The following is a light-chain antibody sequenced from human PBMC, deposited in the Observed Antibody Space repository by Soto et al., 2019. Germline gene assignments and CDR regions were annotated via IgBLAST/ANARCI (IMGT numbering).Light chain of an antibody. CDR3: QLCSRYSAYT. CDR1: QSISSW. J-gene: IGKJ2*01. CDR2: EAS. V-gene: IGKV1-5*03. Sequence: DIQMTQCPSTLSASVGDTVTITCRASQSISSWLAWYQQKPGKVPKILVYEASSLESGVPSRFSGSGYGTEFTLTISSLQPDDFATYYSQLCSRYSAYTFGQGTKLEIK.